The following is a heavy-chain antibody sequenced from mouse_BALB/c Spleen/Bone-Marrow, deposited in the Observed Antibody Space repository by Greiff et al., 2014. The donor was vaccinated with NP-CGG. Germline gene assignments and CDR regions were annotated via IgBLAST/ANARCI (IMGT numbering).Heavy chain of an antibody. CDR2: IYPGDGDT. D-gene: IGHD2-3*01. CDR1: GYAFSNYW. Sequence: VQVVESGAELVRPGSSVKISCKASGYAFSNYWMNWVKRRPGQGLEWIGQIYPGDGDTNYNGKFKGKATLTADKSSSTAYMQLSSLTSEDSAVYFCARGRGWYFDYWGQGTTLTVSS. CDR3: ARGRGWYFDY. J-gene: IGHJ2*01. V-gene: IGHV1-80*01.